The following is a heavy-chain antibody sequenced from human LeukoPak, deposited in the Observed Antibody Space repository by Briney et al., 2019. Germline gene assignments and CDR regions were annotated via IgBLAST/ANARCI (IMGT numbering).Heavy chain of an antibody. J-gene: IGHJ1*01. CDR1: GFTFSSYA. CDR3: AKDHSSGWQDKYFQH. V-gene: IGHV3-23*01. CDR2: MSASGGST. Sequence: GGSLRLSCAASGFTFSSYAMSWVRQAPGKGLEWVSAMSASGGSTYYADSVKGRFTISRDNSKNTLYLQMNSLRAEDTAVYYCAKDHSSGWQDKYFQHWGQGTLVDVSS. D-gene: IGHD6-19*01.